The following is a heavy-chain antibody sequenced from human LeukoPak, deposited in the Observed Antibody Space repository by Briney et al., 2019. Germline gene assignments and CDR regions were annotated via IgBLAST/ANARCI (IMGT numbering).Heavy chain of an antibody. J-gene: IGHJ5*02. Sequence: ASVKVSCKASGYTFTGYYMYWVRQAPGQGLEWMGWISAYNGNTNYAQKLQGRVTMTTDTSTSTAYMELRSLRSDDTAVYYCARGLWDDRPKYNWFDPWGQGTLVTVSS. V-gene: IGHV1-18*01. D-gene: IGHD3-16*01. CDR2: ISAYNGNT. CDR3: ARGLWDDRPKYNWFDP. CDR1: GYTFTGYY.